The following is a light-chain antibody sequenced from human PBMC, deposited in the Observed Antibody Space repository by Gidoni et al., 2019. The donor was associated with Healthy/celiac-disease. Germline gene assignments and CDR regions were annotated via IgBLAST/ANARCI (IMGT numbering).Light chain of an antibody. CDR3: QQYGSSPYT. Sequence: EIVLTQSPGTLSLSPGERATLSCRASQSVSSSYLAWYQQKPGQAPRLLIYGAYSRSTGIPDRVSGSGSGTDFTITISRLEPEDFAVYYCQQYGSSPYTFGQGTKMEIK. V-gene: IGKV3-20*01. CDR1: QSVSSSY. J-gene: IGKJ2*01. CDR2: GAY.